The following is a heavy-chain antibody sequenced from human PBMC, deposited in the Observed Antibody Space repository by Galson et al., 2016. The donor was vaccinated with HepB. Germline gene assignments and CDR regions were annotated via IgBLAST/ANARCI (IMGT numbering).Heavy chain of an antibody. V-gene: IGHV1-46*01. CDR1: GYTFITYY. J-gene: IGHJ4*02. CDR3: ASDQSSVGSPKAY. Sequence: SVKVSCKASGYTFITYYIHWVRQAPGQGLEWMGMINPGTGDTIYAQTFQDRLTVTRDTSTSTVYMELSSLSSEDTAFYYCASDQSSVGSPKAYWGQGTLVTVSS. CDR2: INPGTGDT. D-gene: IGHD3-22*01.